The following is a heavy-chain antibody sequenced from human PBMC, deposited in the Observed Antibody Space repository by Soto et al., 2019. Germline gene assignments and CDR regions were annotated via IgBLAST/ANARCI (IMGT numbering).Heavy chain of an antibody. V-gene: IGHV3-49*03. CDR2: IRSKAYGGTT. J-gene: IGHJ6*03. Sequence: GSLRLSCTASGFTFGDYAMSWFRQAPGKGLEWVGFIRSKAYGGTTEYAASVKGGFTISRDDSKSIAYLQMNSLKTEDTAVYYCTRVLWVRGPNIPGYMDVWGKGTTVTVSS. D-gene: IGHD3-10*01. CDR1: GFTFGDYA. CDR3: TRVLWVRGPNIPGYMDV.